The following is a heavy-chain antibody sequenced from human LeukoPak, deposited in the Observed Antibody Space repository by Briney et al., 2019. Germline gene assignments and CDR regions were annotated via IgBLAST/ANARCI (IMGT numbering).Heavy chain of an antibody. J-gene: IGHJ6*03. CDR1: GGSISSGSYY. D-gene: IGHD1-20*01. CDR3: AREDNWNELREAGGDVDYYYYYYMDV. CDR2: IYTSGST. V-gene: IGHV4-61*02. Sequence: SQTLSLTCTVSGGSISSGSYYWSWIRQPAGKGLEWIGRIYTSGSTNYNPSLESRVTISVDTSKNQFSLKLSSVTAADTAVYYCAREDNWNELREAGGDVDYYYYYYMDVWGKGTTVTISS.